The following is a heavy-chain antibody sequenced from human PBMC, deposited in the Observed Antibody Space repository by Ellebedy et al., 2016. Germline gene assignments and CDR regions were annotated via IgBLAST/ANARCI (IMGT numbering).Heavy chain of an antibody. V-gene: IGHV3-48*04. CDR2: ISSSTTT. J-gene: IGHJ3*02. D-gene: IGHD3-16*02. CDR1: GDSIRSSNW. Sequence: LSLTCAVSGDSIRSSNWWSWVRQPPGKGLEWVSYISSSTTTYYADSVRGRFTISRDNAKNSVYLEMRSLRPEDTAVYYCAREGNEYAWGTFRSPSGDTFDIWGQGTMVTVSS. CDR3: AREGNEYAWGTFRSPSGDTFDI.